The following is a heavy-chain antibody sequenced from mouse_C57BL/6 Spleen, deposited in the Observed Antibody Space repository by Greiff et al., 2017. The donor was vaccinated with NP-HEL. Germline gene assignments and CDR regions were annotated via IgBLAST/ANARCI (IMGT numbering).Heavy chain of an antibody. CDR2: ISDGGSYT. CDR3: TRETYYYGSSRHWYFEV. V-gene: IGHV5-4*01. Sequence: EVQVVESGGGLVKPGGSLKLSCAASGFTFSSYAMSWVRQTPEKRLEWVATISDGGSYTYYPENVKGRFTISRDNAKNNLYLQMNHLKSEDTAMYYWTRETYYYGSSRHWYFEVWGTRTTVTVTS. J-gene: IGHJ1*03. CDR1: GFTFSSYA. D-gene: IGHD1-1*01.